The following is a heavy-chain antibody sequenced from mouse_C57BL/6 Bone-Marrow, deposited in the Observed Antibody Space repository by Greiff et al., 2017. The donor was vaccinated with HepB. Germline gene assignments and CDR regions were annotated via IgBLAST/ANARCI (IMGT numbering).Heavy chain of an antibody. D-gene: IGHD2-3*01. CDR2: IDPANGNT. CDR3: ARSGDGYYVGFAY. CDR1: GFNIKDDY. J-gene: IGHJ3*01. V-gene: IGHV14-3*01. Sequence: VQLQQSGAELVRPGASVKLSCTASGFNIKDDYMHWVKQRPEQGLEWIGWIDPANGNTKYAPKFQGKATITADTSSNTAYLQLSSLTSEDTAIYYCARSGDGYYVGFAYWGQGTLVTVSA.